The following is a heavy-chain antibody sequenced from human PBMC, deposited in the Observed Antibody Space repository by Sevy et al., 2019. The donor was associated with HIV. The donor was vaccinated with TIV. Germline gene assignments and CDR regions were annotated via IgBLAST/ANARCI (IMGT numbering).Heavy chain of an antibody. D-gene: IGHD1-26*01. Sequence: GESLKISCAASGFTFSSYWMSWDRQAPGKGLEWVADIKQEGSEKYKVDSVKGRFTIVRDDAKNSLYLQMNSRRVEATAVFCGARDYSGSYHYSRYYFDSWGQGTLVTVSS. CDR2: IKQEGSEK. J-gene: IGHJ4*02. CDR1: GFTFSSYW. V-gene: IGHV3-7*03. CDR3: ARDYSGSYHYSRYYFDS.